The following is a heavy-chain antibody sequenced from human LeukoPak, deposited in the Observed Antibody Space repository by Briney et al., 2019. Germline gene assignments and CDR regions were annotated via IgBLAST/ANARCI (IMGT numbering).Heavy chain of an antibody. CDR3: ARVVAVAAKDY. D-gene: IGHD6-19*01. CDR1: GFTFSSYW. J-gene: IGHJ4*02. V-gene: IGHV3-74*01. Sequence: PGGSLRLSCAASGFTFSSYWMHWARQAPGKGLVWVSRINSDGSSTSYADSVKGRFTISRDNAKNTLYLQMNSLRAEDTAVYYCARVVAVAAKDYWGQGTLVTVSS. CDR2: INSDGSST.